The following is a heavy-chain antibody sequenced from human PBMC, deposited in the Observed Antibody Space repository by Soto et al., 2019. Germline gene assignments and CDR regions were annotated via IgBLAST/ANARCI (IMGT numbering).Heavy chain of an antibody. J-gene: IGHJ2*01. Sequence: QVQLQESGPGLVKPSQTLSLTCTVSGGSIISGGDYWSWIRQHPGNGLEWIGLIYYSGSTYYNPSLASRVTLAVDTSKNQFSLKLPSVTAADTAMDYCASQGIAVAGPYWNFDVWGRGTLVTVSS. D-gene: IGHD6-19*01. CDR2: IYYSGST. CDR1: GGSIISGGDY. CDR3: ASQGIAVAGPYWNFDV. V-gene: IGHV4-31*03.